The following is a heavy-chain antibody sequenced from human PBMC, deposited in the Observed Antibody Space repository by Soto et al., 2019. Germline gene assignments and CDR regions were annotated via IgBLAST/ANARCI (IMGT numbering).Heavy chain of an antibody. V-gene: IGHV3-74*01. CDR1: GFTFSGSW. CDR2: INGDGSGT. Sequence: EVQLVESGGGLVQPGGSLRLSCAASGFTFSGSWMHWVRQAPGKGLVWVSRINGDGSGTRYADFVKGRFTISRDDAKNTLFLKMNGLRAEDTAVYYCARGIFGSGTANDYWGQGTLVTVSS. D-gene: IGHD3-10*01. J-gene: IGHJ4*02. CDR3: ARGIFGSGTANDY.